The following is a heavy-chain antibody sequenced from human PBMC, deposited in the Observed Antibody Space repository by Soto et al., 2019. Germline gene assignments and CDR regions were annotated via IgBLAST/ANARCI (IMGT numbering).Heavy chain of an antibody. J-gene: IGHJ5*02. CDR2: IYYSGST. CDR1: GGSISSGDYY. D-gene: IGHD3-10*02. V-gene: IGHV4-61*08. CDR3: ARTLFGWGIWFDP. Sequence: SETLSLTYTVSGGSISSGDYYWGWIRQPPGKGLEWIGYIYYSGSTNYNPSLKSRVTISVDTSKNQFSLKLRSVTAADTAVYYCARTLFGWGIWFDPWGQGTLVTVSS.